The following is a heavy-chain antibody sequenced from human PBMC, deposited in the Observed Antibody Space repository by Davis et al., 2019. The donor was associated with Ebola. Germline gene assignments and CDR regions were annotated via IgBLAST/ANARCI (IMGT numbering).Heavy chain of an antibody. CDR3: ARVSPYYDILTGYYWGCMDV. Sequence: SETLSLTCTVSGYSISSGYYWGWIRQPPGKGLEWIGSIYYSGSTYYNPSLKSRVTISVDTSKNQFSLKLSSVTAADTAVYYCARVSPYYDILTGYYWGCMDVWGQGTTVTVSS. CDR1: GYSISSGYY. V-gene: IGHV4-38-2*02. J-gene: IGHJ6*02. D-gene: IGHD3-9*01. CDR2: IYYSGST.